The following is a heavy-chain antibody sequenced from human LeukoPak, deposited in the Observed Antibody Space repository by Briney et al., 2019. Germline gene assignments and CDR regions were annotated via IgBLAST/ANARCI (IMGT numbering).Heavy chain of an antibody. CDR1: GFTFSSYW. J-gene: IGHJ4*02. D-gene: IGHD5-18*01. CDR3: ARGGYRYGLGF. Sequence: PGGSLRLSCAVSGFTFSSYWMSWVHQAPGKGLEWVANIKYDGTEKYYADSVKGRFTISRDKAENSLHLQMNSLRGEDTAVYYCARGGYRYGLGFWSQGTLVTVSS. V-gene: IGHV3-7*03. CDR2: IKYDGTEK.